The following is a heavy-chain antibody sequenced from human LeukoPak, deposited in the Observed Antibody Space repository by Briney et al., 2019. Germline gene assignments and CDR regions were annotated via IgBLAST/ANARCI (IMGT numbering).Heavy chain of an antibody. Sequence: GGSLRLSCAASGFTFSSYWMHWVRQAPGKVLVWVSRINSDASSTSYADSVKGRSTTSRDNAKNTLYLRMNRLRSDAPAGYLCATSPRIRVFDYWGPGNLVTVSS. CDR1: GFTFSSYW. CDR3: ATSPRIRVFDY. CDR2: INSDASST. D-gene: IGHD3-3*02. V-gene: IGHV3-74*01. J-gene: IGHJ4*02.